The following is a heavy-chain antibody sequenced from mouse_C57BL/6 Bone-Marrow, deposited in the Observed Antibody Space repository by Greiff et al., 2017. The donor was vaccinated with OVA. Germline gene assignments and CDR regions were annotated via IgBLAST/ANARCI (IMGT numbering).Heavy chain of an antibody. CDR1: GYSITSGYY. J-gene: IGHJ3*01. CDR3: ASMKDYKRFAY. V-gene: IGHV3-6*01. CDR2: ISYDGSN. D-gene: IGHD2-12*01. Sequence: ESGPGLVKPSQSLSLTCSVTGYSITSGYYWNWIRQFPGNKLEWMGYISYDGSNNYNPSLKNRISITRDTSKNQFFLKLNSVTTEDTATYYCASMKDYKRFAYWGQGTLVTVSA.